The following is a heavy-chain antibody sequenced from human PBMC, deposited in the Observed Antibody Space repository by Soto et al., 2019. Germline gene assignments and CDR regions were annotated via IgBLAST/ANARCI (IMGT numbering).Heavy chain of an antibody. V-gene: IGHV4-61*01. CDR2: IYYSGST. Sequence: SETLSLTCTVSGGSVSSGSYYWSWIRQPPGKGLEWIGYIYYSGSTNYNPSLKSRVTISRDNSKNTLYLQMGSLRAEDMAVYYCAREPPTCGSDCYFLDSWGQGTLVTVSS. D-gene: IGHD2-21*02. CDR3: AREPPTCGSDCYFLDS. CDR1: GGSVSSGSYY. J-gene: IGHJ4*02.